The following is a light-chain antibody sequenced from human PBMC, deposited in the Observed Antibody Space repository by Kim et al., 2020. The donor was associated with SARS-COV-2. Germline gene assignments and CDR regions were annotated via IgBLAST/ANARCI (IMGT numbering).Light chain of an antibody. CDR3: SSYTSSSTPSWV. CDR2: DVS. J-gene: IGLJ3*02. V-gene: IGLV2-14*03. CDR1: SSDVGGYNY. Sequence: SITLSCTGTSSDVGGYNYVSWYQQHPGKAPKLMIYDVSNRPSGVSNRFSGSKSGNTASLTISGLQAEDEADYYCSSYTSSSTPSWVFGGGTKLTVL.